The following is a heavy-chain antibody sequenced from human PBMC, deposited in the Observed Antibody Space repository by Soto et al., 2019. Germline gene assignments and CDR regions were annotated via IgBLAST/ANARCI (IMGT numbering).Heavy chain of an antibody. CDR1: GGSFSGYY. D-gene: IGHD2-2*01. J-gene: IGHJ4*02. V-gene: IGHV4-34*01. Sequence: SETLSLTCAVYGGSFSGYYWSWIRQPPGKGLEWIGEINHSGSTNYNPSLKSRVTISVDTSKNQFSLKLSSVTAADTAVYYCASYSRPLLSFFDDWGQGTLVTVSS. CDR2: INHSGST. CDR3: ASYSRPLLSFFDD.